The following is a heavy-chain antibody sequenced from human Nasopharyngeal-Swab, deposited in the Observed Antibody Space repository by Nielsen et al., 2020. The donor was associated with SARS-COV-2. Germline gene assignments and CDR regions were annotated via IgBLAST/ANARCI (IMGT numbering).Heavy chain of an antibody. CDR1: EFTFSSYA. V-gene: IGHV3-23*01. J-gene: IGHJ4*02. CDR3: AKVVSELRYYFVY. CDR2: ISGSGGST. D-gene: IGHD1-7*01. Sequence: GGSLRLSCAASEFTFSSYAMSWVRQAPGKGLEWVSAISGSGGSTYYADSVKGRFTISRDNSKNTLYLQMNSLRAEDTAVYYCAKVVSELRYYFVYWGQGTLVTVSS.